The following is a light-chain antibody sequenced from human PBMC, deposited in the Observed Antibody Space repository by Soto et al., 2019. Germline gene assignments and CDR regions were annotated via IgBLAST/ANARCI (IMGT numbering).Light chain of an antibody. V-gene: IGLV1-44*01. CDR1: SSNVGGNT. CDR2: STN. CDR3: AAWDDSLTGVV. Sequence: QSVLTQPPSASGTPGQRVTISCSGSSSNVGGNTVTWYQQLPGTAPKLLIYSTNQRPSGVPDRFSGSKSGTSASLAISGLQSEDEAVYYCAAWDDSLTGVVFGGGTKLTVL. J-gene: IGLJ2*01.